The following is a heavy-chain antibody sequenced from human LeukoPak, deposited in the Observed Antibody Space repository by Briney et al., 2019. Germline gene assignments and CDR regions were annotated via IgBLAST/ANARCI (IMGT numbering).Heavy chain of an antibody. J-gene: IGHJ4*02. V-gene: IGHV3-33*06. D-gene: IGHD1-26*01. CDR2: IWYDGSNK. Sequence: GGSLRLSCAASGFTFSSYGMHWVRQAPGKGLEWVAVIWYDGSNKYYADSVKGRFTISRDNSKNTLYLQMNSLRAEDTAVYYCAKVSVYSGAFDYWGQGTLVTVSS. CDR1: GFTFSSYG. CDR3: AKVSVYSGAFDY.